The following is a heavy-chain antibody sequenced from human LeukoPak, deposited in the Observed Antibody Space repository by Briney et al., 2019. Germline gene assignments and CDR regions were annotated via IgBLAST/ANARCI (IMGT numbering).Heavy chain of an antibody. CDR1: GYTFTSYA. D-gene: IGHD6-19*01. Sequence: ASVKVSCKASGYTFTSYAMHWVRQAPGQRLEWMGWINAGNGNTKYSHKFQGRVTITRDTSASTAYMELSSLRSEDTAVYYCARPVMYSSGPFDYWGQGTLVTVSS. J-gene: IGHJ4*02. CDR2: INAGNGNT. CDR3: ARPVMYSSGPFDY. V-gene: IGHV1-3*01.